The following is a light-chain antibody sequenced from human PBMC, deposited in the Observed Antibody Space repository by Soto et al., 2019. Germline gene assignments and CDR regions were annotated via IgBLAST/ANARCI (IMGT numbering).Light chain of an antibody. Sequence: QSALTQPPSVSGSQGQRVTISCTGSSSNIGAGYDVHWYQQLPGTAPKLLIYGTSNRPSGVPDRFSGSKSRNSASLAITGLQAEDEADYYCQSYDSRRSVGVFGGGTKVTVL. CDR2: GTS. CDR3: QSYDSRRSVGV. J-gene: IGLJ3*02. V-gene: IGLV1-40*01. CDR1: SSNIGAGYD.